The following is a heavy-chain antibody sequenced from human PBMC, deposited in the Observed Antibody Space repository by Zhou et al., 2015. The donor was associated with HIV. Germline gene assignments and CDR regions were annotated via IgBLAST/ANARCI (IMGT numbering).Heavy chain of an antibody. Sequence: QVQLVQSGAEVKKPGASVKVSCKASGYTFTSYDINWVRQATGQGLEWMGWMNPNSGNTGYAQKFQGRVTMTRDTSISTAYMELSNLRPEDTAMYYCARRVDLDYYYGMDVWGQGTTVTVSS. V-gene: IGHV1-8*01. CDR2: MNPNSGNT. CDR3: ARRVDLDYYYGMDV. CDR1: GYTFTSYD. J-gene: IGHJ6*02. D-gene: IGHD2-15*01.